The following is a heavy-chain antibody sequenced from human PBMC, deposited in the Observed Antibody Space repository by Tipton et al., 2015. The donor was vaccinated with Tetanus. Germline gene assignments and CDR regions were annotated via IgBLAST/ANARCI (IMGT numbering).Heavy chain of an antibody. D-gene: IGHD5-24*01. CDR3: ARRTNSGHVYNPLDL. CDR2: ISGGGRST. V-gene: IGHV3-23*01. J-gene: IGHJ3*01. Sequence: SLRLSCAASGFTFSNYALSWVRQAPGKGLEWVASISGGGRSTHYAESVQGRFTISRDNSKSTLFLQMNSLRAEDTAVYFCARRTNSGHVYNPLDLWGQGTMVTVSS. CDR1: GFTFSNYA.